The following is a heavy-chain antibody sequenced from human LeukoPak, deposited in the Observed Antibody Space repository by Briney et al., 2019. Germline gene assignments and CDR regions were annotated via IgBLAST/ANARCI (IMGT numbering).Heavy chain of an antibody. J-gene: IGHJ5*02. CDR1: GASISSDY. CDR3: ARGPRNDP. D-gene: IGHD1-14*01. CDR2: IYSSETT. V-gene: IGHV4-4*09. Sequence: SETLSLTCSVSGASISSDYWSWIRQPPGKGLEWIGNIYSSETTKYNPSLRSRATISGDTSKNQFSLKLSSVTAADTAVYFCARGPRNDPWGQGTLVTVSS.